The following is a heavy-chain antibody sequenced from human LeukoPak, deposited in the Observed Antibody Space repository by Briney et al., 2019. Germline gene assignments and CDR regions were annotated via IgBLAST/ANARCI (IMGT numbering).Heavy chain of an antibody. D-gene: IGHD1-26*01. CDR2: MNPNSGNT. CDR1: GYTFTSYD. Sequence: GASVKVSCKASGYTFTSYDSNWVRQATGQGLEWMGWMNPNSGNTGYAQKFQGRVTMTRNTSISTAYMELSSLRSEDTAVYYCAISGSYFPYYWGQGTLVTVSS. CDR3: AISGSYFPYY. J-gene: IGHJ4*02. V-gene: IGHV1-8*01.